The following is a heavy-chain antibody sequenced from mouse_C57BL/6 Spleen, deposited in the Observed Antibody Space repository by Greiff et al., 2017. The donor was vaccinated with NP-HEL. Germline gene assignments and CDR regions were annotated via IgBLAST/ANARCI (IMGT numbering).Heavy chain of an antibody. CDR3: ALYYGYYFDY. Sequence: QVQLKQPGAELVRPGSSVKLSCKASGYTFTSYWMHWVKQRPIQGLEWIGNIDPSDSETHYNQKFKDKATLTVDKSSSTAYMQLSSLTSEDSAVYYCALYYGYYFDYWGQGTTLTVSS. CDR1: GYTFTSYW. V-gene: IGHV1-52*01. J-gene: IGHJ2*01. CDR2: IDPSDSET. D-gene: IGHD1-1*01.